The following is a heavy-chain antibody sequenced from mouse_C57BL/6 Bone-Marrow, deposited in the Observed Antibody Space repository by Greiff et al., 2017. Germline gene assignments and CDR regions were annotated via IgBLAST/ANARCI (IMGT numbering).Heavy chain of an antibody. CDR1: GFTFSDYY. D-gene: IGHD1-1*01. V-gene: IGHV5-12*01. J-gene: IGHJ4*01. Sequence: EVQLQESGGGLVQPGGSLKLSCAASGFTFSDYYMYWVRQTPEKRLEWVAYISNGGGSTYYPVTVTGRFTTSRDNAKNTLYLQRSRLKSEDTAMYYCARRGVTTVVEGDYAMDYWGQGTSVTVSS. CDR3: ARRGVTTVVEGDYAMDY. CDR2: ISNGGGST.